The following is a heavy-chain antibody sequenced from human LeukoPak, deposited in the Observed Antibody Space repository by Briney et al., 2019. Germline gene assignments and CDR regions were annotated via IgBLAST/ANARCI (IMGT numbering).Heavy chain of an antibody. CDR1: GFTFSNYA. CDR2: IINSGGCT. CDR3: AKDQRSSPRGGMDV. J-gene: IGHJ6*02. Sequence: GGSLRLSCAASGFTFSNYAMSWVRQAPGKGLEWVSGIINSGGCTCYADSVKGRFTISRDNSKNTLHLQMSSLRAEDTAVYYCAKDQRSSPRGGMDVWGQGTTVTVSS. V-gene: IGHV3-23*01. D-gene: IGHD6-13*01.